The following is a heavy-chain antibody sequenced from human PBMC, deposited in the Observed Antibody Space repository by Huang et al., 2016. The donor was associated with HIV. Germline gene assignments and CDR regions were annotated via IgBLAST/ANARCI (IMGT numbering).Heavy chain of an antibody. CDR1: GGSFNNFG. D-gene: IGHD3-16*01. J-gene: IGHJ3*01. V-gene: IGHV1-69*13. CDR3: AKRGGAWGSPYAFDL. CDR2: IIPRFGTR. Sequence: QVQLVQSGAEVRKPGSSVKVSCRASGGSFNNFGFKWVRQAPGQGLEWMGGIIPRFGTRNDAQRFQGRVTITADETTGVVYMELSSLRSDDTAVYFCAKRGGAWGSPYAFDLWGPGTMVTVSS.